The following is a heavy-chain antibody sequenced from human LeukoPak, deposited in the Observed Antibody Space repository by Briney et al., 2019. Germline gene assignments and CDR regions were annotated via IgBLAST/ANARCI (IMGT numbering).Heavy chain of an antibody. Sequence: SGGSLRLSCAASGFTFRSYGMHWVRQAPDKGLEWVAVIWFDGSNKYYTDSVKGRFTISRDNSKNTLYLQMNSLRAEDTAVYYCARDLGAVAGNFDYWGQGTLVTVSS. J-gene: IGHJ4*02. CDR3: ARDLGAVAGNFDY. V-gene: IGHV3-33*01. CDR1: GFTFRSYG. CDR2: IWFDGSNK. D-gene: IGHD6-19*01.